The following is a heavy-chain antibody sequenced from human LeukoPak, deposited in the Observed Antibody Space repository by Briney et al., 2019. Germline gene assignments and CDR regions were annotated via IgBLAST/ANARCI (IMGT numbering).Heavy chain of an antibody. CDR1: GFTFSSYA. CDR2: IIPILGIA. V-gene: IGHV1-69*04. CDR3: ARDHAPGETLLNDYYYYYGMDV. Sequence: GGSLRLSCAASGFTFSSYAISWVRQAPGQGLEWMGRIIPILGIANYAQKFQGRVTITADKSTSTAYMELSSLRSEDTAVYYCARDHAPGETLLNDYYYYYGMDVRGQGTTVTVSS. D-gene: IGHD3-10*01. J-gene: IGHJ6*02.